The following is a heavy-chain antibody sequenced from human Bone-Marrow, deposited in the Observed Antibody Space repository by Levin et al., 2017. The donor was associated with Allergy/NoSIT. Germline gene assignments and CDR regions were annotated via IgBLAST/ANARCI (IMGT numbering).Heavy chain of an antibody. CDR1: EFTFSRYA. J-gene: IGHJ6*02. D-gene: IGHD6-13*01. V-gene: IGHV3-21*01. Sequence: AGGSLRLSCTASEFTFSRYAMIWVRQAPGKGLEWVSFISSGTSYIYYSDSVKGRFTISRDNTENSLYLQMNSLRVEDTAVYYCARGEPGYTSSWYHNYGMDVWGQGTTVTVSS. CDR2: ISSGTSYI. CDR3: ARGEPGYTSSWYHNYGMDV.